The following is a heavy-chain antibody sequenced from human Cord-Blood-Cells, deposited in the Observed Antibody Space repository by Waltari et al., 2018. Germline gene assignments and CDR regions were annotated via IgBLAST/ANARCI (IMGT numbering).Heavy chain of an antibody. CDR1: GFPFSSYG. CDR2: ISYDGSNK. CDR3: AKDSSAADY. J-gene: IGHJ4*02. D-gene: IGHD6-13*01. V-gene: IGHV3-30*18. Sequence: QVQLVESGGGVVQPGRSLILYCAASGFPFSSYGLHWVRQAPGKGREWVAVISYDGSNKYYADSVKGRFTISRDNSKNTLYLQMNSLRAEDTAVYYCAKDSSAADYWGQGTLVTVSS.